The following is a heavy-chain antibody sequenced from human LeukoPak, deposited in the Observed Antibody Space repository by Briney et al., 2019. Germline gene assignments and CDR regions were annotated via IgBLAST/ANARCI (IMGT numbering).Heavy chain of an antibody. CDR3: ARDTAGYYDILTGYPHYYYYYGMDV. J-gene: IGHJ6*04. CDR1: GGSISSGDYY. D-gene: IGHD3-9*01. Sequence: SETLSLTCTVSGGSISSGDYYWGWIRQPPGKGLEWIGYIYYSGSTYYNPSLKSRVTISVDTSKNQFSLKLSSVTAADTAVYYCARDTAGYYDILTGYPHYYYYYGMDVWGKGTTVTVSS. CDR2: IYYSGST. V-gene: IGHV4-30-4*01.